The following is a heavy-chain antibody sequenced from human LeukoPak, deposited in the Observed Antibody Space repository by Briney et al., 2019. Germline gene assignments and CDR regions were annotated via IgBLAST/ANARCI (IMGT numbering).Heavy chain of an antibody. D-gene: IGHD3-10*01. J-gene: IGHJ5*02. CDR1: GYTFSNSG. CDR2: INAGNGNT. V-gene: IGHV1-3*01. Sequence: VSVKVSCKTSGYTFSNSGLYWVRQAPGQSLEWMGWINAGNGNTKYSQKFQDRLTITRDTSASTVYMELNSLKSEDTAMYYCARGRGLIGTSRFDPWGQGTLVIVSS. CDR3: ARGRGLIGTSRFDP.